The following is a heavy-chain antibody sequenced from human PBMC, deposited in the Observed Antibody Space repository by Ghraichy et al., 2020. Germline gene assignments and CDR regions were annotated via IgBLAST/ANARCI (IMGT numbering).Heavy chain of an antibody. Sequence: LSLTRAASGFTFSNYGMHWVRQAPGKGLEWVAVTWFDGSNKNYADSVQGRFTISRDNSQNTLHLQMNSLRAEDTAVYYCARDHFYGSGSRKNDAFDIWGQGTMVTVSS. D-gene: IGHD3-10*01. CDR1: GFTFSNYG. CDR2: TWFDGSNK. J-gene: IGHJ3*02. V-gene: IGHV3-33*01. CDR3: ARDHFYGSGSRKNDAFDI.